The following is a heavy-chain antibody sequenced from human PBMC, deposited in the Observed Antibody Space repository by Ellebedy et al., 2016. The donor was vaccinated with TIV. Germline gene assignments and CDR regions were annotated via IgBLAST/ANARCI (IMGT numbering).Heavy chain of an antibody. V-gene: IGHV3-23*01. CDR2: INFNGFST. J-gene: IGHJ4*02. CDR1: GFSFSTNA. CDR3: ARDVCTGLTCYLDH. D-gene: IGHD2-8*02. Sequence: GESLKISCATSGFSFSTNAMSWVRQAPGKALEWVALINFNGFSTFYADSVKGRFTISSDSSKSTLDLQMNSLSPEDTAVYYCARDVCTGLTCYLDHWGQGTLVTVSP.